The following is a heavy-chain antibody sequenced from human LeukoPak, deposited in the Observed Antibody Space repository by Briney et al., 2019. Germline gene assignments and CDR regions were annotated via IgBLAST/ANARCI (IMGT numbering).Heavy chain of an antibody. CDR2: IYNSGGT. J-gene: IGHJ5*02. CDR3: ARVPGDYGDYGWFDP. CDR1: GGSVSSYY. Sequence: PSETLSLTCTVSGGSVSSYYWSWVRQPPGKRLEWLGYIYNSGGTNYNPSLKSRVTISVDTSKTHFSLQLSSVTAADTAVYYCARVPGDYGDYGWFDPWGQGTLVTVSS. D-gene: IGHD4-17*01. V-gene: IGHV4-59*02.